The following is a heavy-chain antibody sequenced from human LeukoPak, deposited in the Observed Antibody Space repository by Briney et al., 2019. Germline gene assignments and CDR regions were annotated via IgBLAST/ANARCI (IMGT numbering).Heavy chain of an antibody. V-gene: IGHV3-7*03. Sequence: PGGSLRLSCAASGFTFSSYWMSWVRQAPGKGLEWVANIKQDGSEKYYVDSVKGRFTISRDNSKNSLYLQMNSLRTEDTALYYCAKDRHYDFWSGYYHVDAFDIWGQGTMVTVSS. J-gene: IGHJ3*02. CDR3: AKDRHYDFWSGYYHVDAFDI. D-gene: IGHD3-3*01. CDR2: IKQDGSEK. CDR1: GFTFSSYW.